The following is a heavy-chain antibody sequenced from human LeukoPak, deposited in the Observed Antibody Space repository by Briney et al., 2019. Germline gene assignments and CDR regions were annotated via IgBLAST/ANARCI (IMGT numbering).Heavy chain of an antibody. CDR1: GYTFTGYY. J-gene: IGHJ6*03. CDR2: INPSGGST. Sequence: ASVKVSCKASGYTFTGYYMHWVRQAPGQGLEWMGIINPSGGSTSYAQKFQGRVTMTRDMSTSTVYMELSSLRSEDTAVYYCARSADIVATYYYYMDVWGKGTTVTVSS. D-gene: IGHD5-12*01. CDR3: ARSADIVATYYYYMDV. V-gene: IGHV1-46*01.